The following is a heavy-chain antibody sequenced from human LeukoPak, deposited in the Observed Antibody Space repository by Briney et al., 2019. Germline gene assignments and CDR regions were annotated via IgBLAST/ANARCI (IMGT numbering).Heavy chain of an antibody. CDR1: GITLSSYA. Sequence: GGSLRLSCAASGITLSSYAMTWVRQAPGKGLEWVSLISGSGGTTYYADSVKGRFTISRDNLKNTLDLQLNSLRADDTAVYYCAKAGGNVWYSPHFDYWGPGTPVTVAS. CDR3: AKAGGNVWYSPHFDY. J-gene: IGHJ4*02. CDR2: ISGSGGTT. V-gene: IGHV3-23*01. D-gene: IGHD1-1*01.